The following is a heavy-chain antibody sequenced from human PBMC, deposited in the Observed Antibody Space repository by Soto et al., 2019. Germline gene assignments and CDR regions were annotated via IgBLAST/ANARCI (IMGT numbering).Heavy chain of an antibody. V-gene: IGHV3-30-3*01. CDR3: ARTGAPTDALRYFGWVPFDY. J-gene: IGHJ4*02. CDR1: GFTFSSYA. Sequence: QVQLVESGGGVVQPGRSLRLSCAASGFTFSSYAMHWVRQAPGKGLEWVAVISYDGSNKYYADSVKGRFTISRDNSKKTLYMQMNRLRVEDTAVDYCARTGAPTDALRYFGWVPFDYWGQGTLVTVSS. D-gene: IGHD3-9*01. CDR2: ISYDGSNK.